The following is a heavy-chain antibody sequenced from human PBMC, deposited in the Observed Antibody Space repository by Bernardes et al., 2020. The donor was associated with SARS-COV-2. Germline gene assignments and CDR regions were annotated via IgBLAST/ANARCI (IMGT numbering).Heavy chain of an antibody. CDR3: AKTAAGTLDAFDI. Sequence: SETLSLTCTVSGGSVSSGSDYWSWIRQPPGKGLEWMGYIYYSGSTNYNPSLKSRVTISVDTSKNQFSLKLRSVTAADTAVYYCAKTAAGTLDAFDIWGQGTMVTVSS. V-gene: IGHV4-61*01. D-gene: IGHD6-13*01. CDR2: IYYSGST. J-gene: IGHJ3*02. CDR1: GGSVSSGSDY.